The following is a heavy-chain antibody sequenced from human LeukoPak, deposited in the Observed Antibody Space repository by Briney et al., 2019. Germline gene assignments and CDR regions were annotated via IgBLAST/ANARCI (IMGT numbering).Heavy chain of an antibody. CDR1: GFSFSNYA. Sequence: PGGSVRLSCAASGFSFSNYAMNWVRQAPGKGLEWVSGVSGSGGSTKYADSVKGRFTISRDNSKNTLYLQMSSLRVEDTAVYYCAKDRVFGILIGGGFDYWGQGTQLIVSS. D-gene: IGHD3-3*01. CDR2: VSGSGGST. CDR3: AKDRVFGILIGGGFDY. V-gene: IGHV3-23*01. J-gene: IGHJ4*02.